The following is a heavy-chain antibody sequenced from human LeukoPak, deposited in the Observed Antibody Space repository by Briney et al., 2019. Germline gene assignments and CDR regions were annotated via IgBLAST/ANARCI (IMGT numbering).Heavy chain of an antibody. CDR2: IYYSGST. Sequence: SQTLSLTCTVSGGSISSGDYYWSWIRQPPGKGLERIGYIYYSGSTYYNPSLKSRVTISVDTSKNQFSLKLSSVTAADTAVYYCASSCGGDCYSADAFDIWGQGTMVTVSS. J-gene: IGHJ3*02. V-gene: IGHV4-30-4*01. D-gene: IGHD2-21*02. CDR1: GGSISSGDYY. CDR3: ASSCGGDCYSADAFDI.